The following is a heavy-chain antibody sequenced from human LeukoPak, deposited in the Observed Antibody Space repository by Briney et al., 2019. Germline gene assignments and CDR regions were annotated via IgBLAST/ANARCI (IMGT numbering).Heavy chain of an antibody. Sequence: SETLSLTCTVSGVSISSSNSYWGWIRQPPGKGLEWIGSIYYSGNTYYNASLKSRVTISVDTSKNQFSLKLSSVTAADTAVYYCARVLGYCSGGSCYPRYMDVWGKGTTVTISS. V-gene: IGHV4-39*07. CDR1: GVSISSSNSY. CDR2: IYYSGNT. CDR3: ARVLGYCSGGSCYPRYMDV. J-gene: IGHJ6*03. D-gene: IGHD2-15*01.